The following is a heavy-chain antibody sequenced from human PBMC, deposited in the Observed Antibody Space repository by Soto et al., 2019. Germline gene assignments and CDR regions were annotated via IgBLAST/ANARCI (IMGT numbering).Heavy chain of an antibody. D-gene: IGHD4-4*01. J-gene: IGHJ4*02. V-gene: IGHV4-34*01. CDR1: GGSFSGYY. Sequence: SETLSLTCAVYGGSFSGYYWSWIRQPPGKGLEWIGEINHSGSTNYNPSLKSRVTISVDTSKNQFSLKLSSVTAADTAVYYCARDGSNYALDYWGQGTLVTVSS. CDR2: INHSGST. CDR3: ARDGSNYALDY.